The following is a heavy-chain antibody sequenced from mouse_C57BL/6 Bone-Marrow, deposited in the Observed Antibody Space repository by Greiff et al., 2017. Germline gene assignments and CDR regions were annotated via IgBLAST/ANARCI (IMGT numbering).Heavy chain of an antibody. Sequence: VQLKQSGAELVRPGASVKLSCTASGFNIKDDYMHWVKQRPEQGLAWIGWIDPENGDTEYASKFQGKATITADTTSNTAYLQLSSLTSEDTAVYYCTTPYDYDDPRGFAYWGQGTLVTVSA. CDR1: GFNIKDDY. CDR3: TTPYDYDDPRGFAY. D-gene: IGHD2-4*01. CDR2: IDPENGDT. V-gene: IGHV14-4*01. J-gene: IGHJ3*01.